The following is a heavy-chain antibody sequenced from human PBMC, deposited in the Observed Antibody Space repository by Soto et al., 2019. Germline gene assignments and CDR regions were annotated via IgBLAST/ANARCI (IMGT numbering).Heavy chain of an antibody. CDR1: GGSVSSGSYY. CDR3: ARVHLFSGAAGTYGMDV. CDR2: IYYSGST. D-gene: IGHD6-13*01. Sequence: PSETLSLTCTVSGGSVSSGSYYWSWIRQPPGKGLEWIGYIYYSGSTNYNPSLKSRVTISVDTSKDQFSLKLSSVTAADTAVYYCARVHLFSGAAGTYGMDVWGQGTTVTVSS. J-gene: IGHJ6*02. V-gene: IGHV4-61*01.